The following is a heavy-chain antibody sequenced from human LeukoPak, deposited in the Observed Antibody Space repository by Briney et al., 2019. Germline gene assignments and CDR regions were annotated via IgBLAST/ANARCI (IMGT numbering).Heavy chain of an antibody. Sequence: SETLSLTCTVSGGSISSYYWSWIRQPPGKGLEWIGYIYYSGSTNYNPSLKSRVTISVDTSKNQFSLKLSSVTAADTAVYYCARGTGLVRFYYYYMDVWGKGTTVTVSS. CDR3: ARGTGLVRFYYYYMDV. V-gene: IGHV4-59*01. CDR2: IYYSGST. D-gene: IGHD3/OR15-3a*01. J-gene: IGHJ6*03. CDR1: GGSISSYY.